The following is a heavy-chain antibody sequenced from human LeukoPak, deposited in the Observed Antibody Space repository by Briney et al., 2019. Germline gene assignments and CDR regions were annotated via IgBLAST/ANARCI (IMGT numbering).Heavy chain of an antibody. V-gene: IGHV3-53*01. Sequence: SGGSLRLSCAASGFTVSSNYMSWVRQAPGKGLEWVSVIYSDGSTYYADSVKGRFTISRDNSKNTLYLRMNSLRAEDTAVYYCARAHGVTIFGVIMYDAFDIWGQGTMVTVSS. CDR1: GFTVSSNY. CDR3: ARAHGVTIFGVIMYDAFDI. J-gene: IGHJ3*02. CDR2: IYSDGST. D-gene: IGHD3-3*01.